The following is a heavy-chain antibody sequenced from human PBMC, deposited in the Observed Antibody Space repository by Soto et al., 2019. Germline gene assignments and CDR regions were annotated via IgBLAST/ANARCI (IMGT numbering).Heavy chain of an antibody. CDR2: INHSGST. Sequence: SETLSLTCAVYGGSFSGYYWSWSRQPPGKGLEWIGEINHSGSTNYNPSLKSRVTISVDTSKNQFSLKLSSVTAADTAVYYCARGGRVINRFDPWGQGTLVTVSS. V-gene: IGHV4-34*01. J-gene: IGHJ5*02. CDR3: ARGGRVINRFDP. D-gene: IGHD3-9*01. CDR1: GGSFSGYY.